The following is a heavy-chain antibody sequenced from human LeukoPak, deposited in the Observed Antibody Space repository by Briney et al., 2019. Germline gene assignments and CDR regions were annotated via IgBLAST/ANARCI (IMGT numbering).Heavy chain of an antibody. J-gene: IGHJ4*02. V-gene: IGHV3-74*01. Sequence: GGSLRLSCAASGHYWKHCVRQAPGKGLVWVSHINSDGSWTSYAASVKGRFTISKDNAKNTVYLQMNSLGAEDTAVYYCVSFYETYWGRGTLVTVSS. CDR1: GHYW. CDR3: VSFYETY. CDR2: INSDGSWT. D-gene: IGHD2/OR15-2a*01.